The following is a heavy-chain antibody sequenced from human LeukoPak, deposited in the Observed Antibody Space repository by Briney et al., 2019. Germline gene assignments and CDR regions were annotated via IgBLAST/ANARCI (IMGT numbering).Heavy chain of an antibody. J-gene: IGHJ4*02. CDR3: ARDELELRGTFDY. CDR1: GGTFSSYA. V-gene: IGHV1-69*13. D-gene: IGHD1-7*01. Sequence: SVKVSCKASGGTFSSYAISWVRQAPGQGLEWMGGIIPIFGTANYAQKFQGRVTITADESTSTAYMELSSLRSEDTAVYYCARDELELRGTFDYWGQGTLVTVSS. CDR2: IIPIFGTA.